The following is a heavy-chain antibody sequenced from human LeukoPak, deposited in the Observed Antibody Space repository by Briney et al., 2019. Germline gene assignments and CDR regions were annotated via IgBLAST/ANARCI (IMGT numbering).Heavy chain of an antibody. Sequence: PSETLSLTCTVSGGSISSYYWSWIRQPPGKGLEWIGRIYPSGSTNYNPSLKNRVTMSVDTSKNQFSLKLSSVTAADTAVYYCAGAWDYYDSSGYYLPFDYWGQGTLVTVSS. V-gene: IGHV4-4*07. J-gene: IGHJ4*02. CDR2: IYPSGST. CDR3: AGAWDYYDSSGYYLPFDY. D-gene: IGHD3-22*01. CDR1: GGSISSYY.